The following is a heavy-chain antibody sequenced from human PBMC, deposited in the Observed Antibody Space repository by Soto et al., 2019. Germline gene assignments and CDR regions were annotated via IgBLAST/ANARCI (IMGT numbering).Heavy chain of an antibody. V-gene: IGHV1-18*01. J-gene: IGHJ3*02. CDR3: AGGLANAFDI. D-gene: IGHD6-19*01. CDR1: GYTFARHG. Sequence: QVQLVQSGAEVKKPGTSVKVSCKASGYTFARHGISWVRQAPGQGLEWMGWISAYTGNTNYAQKLQDRVTMTTDTSTSTAYMDLRRLRSDDTAVYYCAGGLANAFDIWGQGTMVTVSS. CDR2: ISAYTGNT.